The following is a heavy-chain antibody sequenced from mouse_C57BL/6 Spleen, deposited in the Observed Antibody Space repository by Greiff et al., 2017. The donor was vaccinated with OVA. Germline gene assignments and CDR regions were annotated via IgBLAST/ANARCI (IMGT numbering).Heavy chain of an antibody. Sequence: EVQLQQSGPELVKPGASVKISCKASGYSFTGYYMNWVKQSPEKSLEWIGEINPSTGGTTYNQKFKAKATLTVDKSSSTAYMQLKSLTSEDSAVYYCARIETEAMDYWGQGTSVTVSS. CDR3: ARIETEAMDY. CDR1: GYSFTGYY. V-gene: IGHV1-42*01. CDR2: INPSTGGT. J-gene: IGHJ4*01.